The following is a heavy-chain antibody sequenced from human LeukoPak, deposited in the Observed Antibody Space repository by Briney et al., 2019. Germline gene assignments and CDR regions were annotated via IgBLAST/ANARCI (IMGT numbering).Heavy chain of an antibody. CDR2: ISDDGSRQ. Sequence: GGPLRLPCAPTGFTFRNYAIHWGPQARAKAREWVAFISDDGSRQHYADCVKGRFTISRDNSKNTLNLQMNSLRAEGAAVYYCVKDRTGTYTLDYWGQGTLVTVSS. V-gene: IGHV3-30*01. J-gene: IGHJ4*02. CDR3: VKDRTGTYTLDY. CDR1: GFTFRNYA. D-gene: IGHD3-10*01.